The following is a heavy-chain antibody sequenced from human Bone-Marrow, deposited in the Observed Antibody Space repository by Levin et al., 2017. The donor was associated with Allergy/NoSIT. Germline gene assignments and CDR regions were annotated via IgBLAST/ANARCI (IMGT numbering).Heavy chain of an antibody. V-gene: IGHV1-24*01. Sequence: GESLKISCKVSGYSLREISMVWVRQAPGKGLEWMGTFDPEDGETIYAQRFQGRVTMTEDTSPDTAYMELSSLRSEDTAIYYCATSITEQVVTGDWGQGTLVTVSS. D-gene: IGHD4-23*01. CDR2: FDPEDGET. CDR3: ATSITEQVVTGD. CDR1: GYSLREIS. J-gene: IGHJ4*02.